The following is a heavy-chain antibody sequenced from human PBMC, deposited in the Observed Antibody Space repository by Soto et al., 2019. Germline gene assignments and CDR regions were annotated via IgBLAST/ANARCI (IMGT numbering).Heavy chain of an antibody. CDR3: AHRCYWFGGEDWFDP. CDR2: IYWNEDK. V-gene: IGHV2-5*01. CDR1: GFSLSTSGVG. Sequence: QITLKESGPTLVNPTQTLTLTCTFSGFSLSTSGVGVGWIRQPPGKALEWLAVIYWNEDKHFSPSLKSRLTIVKDTSKNQGGLTMTNVDPVDTATYYCAHRCYWFGGEDWFDPCGPGTLVTVSS. D-gene: IGHD3-10*01. J-gene: IGHJ5*02.